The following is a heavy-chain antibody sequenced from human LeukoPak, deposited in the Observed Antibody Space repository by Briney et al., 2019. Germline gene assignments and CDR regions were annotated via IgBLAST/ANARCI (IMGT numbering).Heavy chain of an antibody. CDR1: GFTFSSYA. V-gene: IGHV3-23*01. D-gene: IGHD1-26*01. Sequence: SGGSLRLSCAASGFTFSSYAMSWVRQAPGKGLEWVSGISGSGGSTNYADSVKGRFTISRDNSKNTLYLRMNSLRAEDTAVYYCAISGGYWAWAHWGQGTLVTVSS. J-gene: IGHJ4*02. CDR3: AISGGYWAWAH. CDR2: ISGSGGST.